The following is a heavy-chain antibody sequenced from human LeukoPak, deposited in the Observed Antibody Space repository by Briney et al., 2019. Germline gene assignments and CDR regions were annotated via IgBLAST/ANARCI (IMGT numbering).Heavy chain of an antibody. CDR3: AREDGYCSGGNCYSYFDS. J-gene: IGHJ4*02. CDR1: GFTFSSYA. D-gene: IGHD2-15*01. V-gene: IGHV3-7*01. Sequence: PGRSLRLSCAASGFTFSSYAMHWVRQAPGKGLEWVAYIKKTGSETYYVDSVKGRFTITRDNTRNSLFLQMYSLRAEDTAVYFCAREDGYCSGGNCYSYFDSWGQGTLVTVSA. CDR2: IKKTGSET.